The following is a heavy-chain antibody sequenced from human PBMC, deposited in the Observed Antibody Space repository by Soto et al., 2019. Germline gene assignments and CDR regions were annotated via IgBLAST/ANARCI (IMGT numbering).Heavy chain of an antibody. J-gene: IGHJ4*02. CDR1: GFTFSHFA. D-gene: IGHD2-8*02. CDR3: ARALRRGYCTGGLCYLGLDH. V-gene: IGHV3-30-3*01. Sequence: GGTLRLSCAASGFTFSHFAMHWVRQAPGKGLEWISVISFNATNGFFADSVKARFSLSRENSANTLYLQMIKLRPEDMAIYSCARALRRGYCTGGLCYLGLDHWGQVNPVAVSS. CDR2: ISFNATNG.